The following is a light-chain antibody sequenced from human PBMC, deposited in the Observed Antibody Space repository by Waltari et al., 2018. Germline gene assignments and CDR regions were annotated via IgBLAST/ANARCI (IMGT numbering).Light chain of an antibody. CDR2: KAS. J-gene: IGKJ4*01. CDR1: KSISPW. Sequence: DIQMTQSPSTLSASVGDRVTITCRASKSISPWLAWYQQKPGKAPKLLISKASSLEKEVPSRFSGSGSGTEFTLTITNLQPDDFATFYCQRYDDYPPTFGGGTKVEIK. V-gene: IGKV1-5*03. CDR3: QRYDDYPPT.